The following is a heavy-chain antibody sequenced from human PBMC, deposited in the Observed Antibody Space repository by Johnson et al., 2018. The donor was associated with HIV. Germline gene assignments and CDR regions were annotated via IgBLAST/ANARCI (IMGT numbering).Heavy chain of an antibody. V-gene: IGHV3-33*06. CDR2: IWYDGSNK. CDR3: VKDRGSPGFHAAFGI. CDR1: GFTFSSYG. J-gene: IGHJ3*02. Sequence: QVQLVESGGGVVQPGKSLRLSCTASGFTFSSYGMHWVRQAPGKGLERVAVIWYDGSNKYYADSVKVRFTISSDNSKNTLFMQMNSLKVEDTAVYYCVKDRGSPGFHAAFGIWYPGKMVTVSS. D-gene: IGHD1-26*01.